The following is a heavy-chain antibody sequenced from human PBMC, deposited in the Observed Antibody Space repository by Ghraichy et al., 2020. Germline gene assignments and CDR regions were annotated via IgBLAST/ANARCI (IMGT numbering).Heavy chain of an antibody. V-gene: IGHV3-23*01. D-gene: IGHD1-26*01. CDR3: SGDPNWEFGY. CDR1: GFTFGSVD. J-gene: IGHJ4*02. CDR2: INGGGSNT. Sequence: GSLRLSCAASGFTFGSVDMNWFRQAPGRGPEWVSNINGGGSNTIYADAVKGRFTVSRDNSKNTLFLQMNSLRVEDTAVYYCSGDPNWEFGYWGQGTLVTVSS.